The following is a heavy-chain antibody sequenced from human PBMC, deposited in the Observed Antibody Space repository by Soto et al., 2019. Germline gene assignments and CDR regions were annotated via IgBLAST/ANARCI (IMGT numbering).Heavy chain of an antibody. D-gene: IGHD6-13*01. CDR2: INPNSGGT. V-gene: IGHV1-2*04. CDR1: GYTFTGYY. J-gene: IGHJ6*03. Sequence: GASVKVSCKASGYTFTGYYMHWVRQAPGQGLEWMGWINPNSGGTNYAQKFQGWVTMTRDTSISTAYMELSGLRSDDTAVYYCARGTGYSSSWYYYYYYMDVWGKGPTVTVSS. CDR3: ARGTGYSSSWYYYYYYMDV.